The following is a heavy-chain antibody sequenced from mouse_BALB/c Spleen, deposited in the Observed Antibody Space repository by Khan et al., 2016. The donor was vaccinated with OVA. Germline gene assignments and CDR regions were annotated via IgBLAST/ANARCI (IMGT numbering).Heavy chain of an antibody. D-gene: IGHD2-10*01. CDR1: GFSLTGYG. CDR2: IWGDGST. CDR3: ARAYYGNYREAMDY. V-gene: IGHV2-6-7*01. Sequence: QVQLKGSGPGLVAPSQSLSITCTVSGFSLTGYGVNWVRQPPGKGLEWLGMIWGDGSTDYNSALKSRLSISKDNSKSQVFLKMNSLQTDDTARYYGARAYYGNYREAMDYWGQGTSVTVSS. J-gene: IGHJ4*01.